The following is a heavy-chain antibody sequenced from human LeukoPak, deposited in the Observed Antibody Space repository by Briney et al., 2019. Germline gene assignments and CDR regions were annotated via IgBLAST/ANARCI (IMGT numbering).Heavy chain of an antibody. CDR2: IFPIFGIA. J-gene: IGHJ5*02. CDR1: VGTFRSYA. V-gene: IGHV1-69*04. D-gene: IGHD3-10*01. CDR3: ASDRGYGSGSYFPNWFDP. Sequence: PVKVSFKASVGTFRSYAISWVRQAPGQGREWMGRIFPIFGIANNAQKFQGRDTIPADKSTSTADLELSSLKSEDTAVYYCASDRGYGSGSYFPNWFDPWGQGTLVTVSS.